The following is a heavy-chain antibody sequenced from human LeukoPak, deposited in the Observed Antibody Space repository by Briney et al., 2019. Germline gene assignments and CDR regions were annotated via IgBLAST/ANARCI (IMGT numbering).Heavy chain of an antibody. V-gene: IGHV1-69*01. CDR2: IIPIFGTA. D-gene: IGHD6-19*01. Sequence: GSSVKVSCKASGGTFSSYAISWVRQAPGQGLEWMGGIIPIFGTANYAQKFQGRVTITADESTSTAYMELSSLRSEDTAVYYCAREPRYSSGWFWFDPWGQGTLVTVSS. CDR1: GGTFSSYA. J-gene: IGHJ5*02. CDR3: AREPRYSSGWFWFDP.